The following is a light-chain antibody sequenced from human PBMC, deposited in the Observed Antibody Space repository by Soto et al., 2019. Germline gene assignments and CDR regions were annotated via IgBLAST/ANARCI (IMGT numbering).Light chain of an antibody. V-gene: IGKV3D-20*02. Sequence: EIVLTQSPGTLSLSPGERGTLSCRASQSVSSGYLAWYQQKPGQAPRLLIYDASSRATGIPDRFSGSGSGTDFTLTISRLEPEDFAVYYCQQLNGYLALTFGGGTTVGIK. CDR3: QQLNGYLALT. CDR2: DAS. CDR1: QSVSSGY. J-gene: IGKJ4*01.